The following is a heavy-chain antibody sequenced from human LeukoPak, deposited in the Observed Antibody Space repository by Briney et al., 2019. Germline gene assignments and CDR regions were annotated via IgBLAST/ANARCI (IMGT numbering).Heavy chain of an antibody. D-gene: IGHD1-26*01. J-gene: IGHJ4*02. CDR1: GFTFSSYG. CDR3: ARASGSYSNFDY. CDR2: ITFDGNKK. Sequence: GGSLRLSCAASGFTFSSYGMSWVRQAPGKGLEWVGVITFDGNKKYFADSVRGRFTISRDNSKKTLYLQMSSLRNDDTAVYYCARASGSYSNFDYWGQGTLVTVSS. V-gene: IGHV3-30*03.